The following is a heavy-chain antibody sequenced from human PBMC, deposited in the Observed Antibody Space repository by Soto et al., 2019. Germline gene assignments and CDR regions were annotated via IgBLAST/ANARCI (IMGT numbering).Heavy chain of an antibody. CDR3: ARDRTTKYYYGMDV. Sequence: GASVKVSCKASGYTFTSYGISWVRQAPGQGLEWMGWISAYNGNTNYAQKLQGRVTMTTDTSTSTAYMELRSLRSDDTAVYYCARDRTTKYYYGMDVWGQETTVTVSS. V-gene: IGHV1-18*04. CDR2: ISAYNGNT. J-gene: IGHJ6*02. CDR1: GYTFTSYG. D-gene: IGHD4-17*01.